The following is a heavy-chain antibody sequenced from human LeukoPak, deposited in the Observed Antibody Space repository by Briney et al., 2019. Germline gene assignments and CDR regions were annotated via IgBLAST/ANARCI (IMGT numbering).Heavy chain of an antibody. CDR1: GGSMSSSSYH. CDR3: ARDLYYDSSGYYEGTPPDAFDI. V-gene: IGHV4-39*07. D-gene: IGHD3-22*01. CDR2: IYHSGST. J-gene: IGHJ3*02. Sequence: SETLSLTCTVSGGSMSSSSYHWGWIRQPPGKGLEWIGSIYHSGSTYYNPSLKSRVTISVDTSKNQFSLKLSSVTAADTAVYYCARDLYYDSSGYYEGTPPDAFDIWGQGTMVTVSS.